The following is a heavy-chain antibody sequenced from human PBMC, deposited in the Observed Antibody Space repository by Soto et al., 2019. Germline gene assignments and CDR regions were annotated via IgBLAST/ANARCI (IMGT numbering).Heavy chain of an antibody. CDR2: TILPFGTP. V-gene: IGHV1-69*13. Sequence: SVNVSCKASGTTFSNFAIGWVRQAPGQGLEWMGGTILPFGTPNYAQKFQGRVTISADESMTTVYMELRGLQSGDTAVYYCVRGPDYAGYFDYWGQGTLLTVSS. J-gene: IGHJ4*02. CDR1: GTTFSNFA. CDR3: VRGPDYAGYFDY. D-gene: IGHD2-2*01.